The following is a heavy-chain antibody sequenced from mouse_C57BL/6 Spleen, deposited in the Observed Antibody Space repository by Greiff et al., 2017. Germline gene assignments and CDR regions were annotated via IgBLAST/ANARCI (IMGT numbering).Heavy chain of an antibody. CDR2: IYPGDGDT. J-gene: IGHJ3*01. CDR3: ARSDTVVPFAY. V-gene: IGHV1-80*01. Sequence: VKLMESGAELVKPGASVKISCKASGYAFSSYWMNWVKQRPGKGLEWIGQIYPGDGDTNYNGKFKGKATLTADKSSSTAYMQLSSLTSEDSAVYFCARSDTVVPFAYWGQGTLVTVSA. D-gene: IGHD1-1*01. CDR1: GYAFSSYW.